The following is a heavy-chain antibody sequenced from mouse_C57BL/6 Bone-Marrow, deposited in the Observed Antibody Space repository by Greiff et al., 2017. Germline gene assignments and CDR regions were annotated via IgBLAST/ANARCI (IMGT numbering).Heavy chain of an antibody. J-gene: IGHJ2*01. CDR1: GFSLTSYA. Sequence: QVQLKQSGPGLVAPSQSLSITCTVSGFSLTSYAISWVRQPPGKGLEWLGVIWTGGGTNYNSALKSRLSISKDNSKSQVFLKMNSLQTDDTARYYCARNVVLRLGYYFDYWGQGTTLTVSS. D-gene: IGHD1-1*01. CDR3: ARNVVLRLGYYFDY. CDR2: IWTGGGT. V-gene: IGHV2-9-1*01.